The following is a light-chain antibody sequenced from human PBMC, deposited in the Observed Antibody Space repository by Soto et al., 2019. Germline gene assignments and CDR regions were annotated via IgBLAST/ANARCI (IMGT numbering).Light chain of an antibody. CDR3: QSYDRNNPAV. Sequence: NFMLTQPHSVSESPGKTVTISCTGSGGSIASNYVQWYQQRPGSAPITVIYEDNQRPSGVPDRFSGSIDSSSNSASLTISRLKPEDEAEYFCQSYDRNNPAVFGGGTKLTVL. CDR2: EDN. V-gene: IGLV6-57*02. J-gene: IGLJ3*02. CDR1: GGSIASNY.